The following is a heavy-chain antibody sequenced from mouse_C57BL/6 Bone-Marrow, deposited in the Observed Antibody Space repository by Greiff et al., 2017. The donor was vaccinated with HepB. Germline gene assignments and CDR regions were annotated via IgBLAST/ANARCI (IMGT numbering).Heavy chain of an antibody. V-gene: IGHV3-6*01. J-gene: IGHJ3*01. Sequence: EVKLLESGPGLVKPSQSLSLTCSVTGYSITSGYYWNWIRQFPGNKLEWMGYISYDGSNNYNPSLKNRISITRDTSKNQFFLKLNSVTTEDTATYYCARSEGAYWGQGTLVTVSA. CDR3: ARSEGAY. CDR1: GYSITSGYY. CDR2: ISYDGSN.